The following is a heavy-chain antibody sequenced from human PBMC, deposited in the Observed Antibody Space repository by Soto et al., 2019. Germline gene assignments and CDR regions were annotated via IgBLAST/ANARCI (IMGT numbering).Heavy chain of an antibody. CDR3: ASSPGEYYDFWSGLEYNWFDL. CDR2: IYTSGST. V-gene: IGHV4-4*07. J-gene: IGHJ5*02. CDR1: GGSISSYY. D-gene: IGHD3-3*01. Sequence: SETLSLTCTVSGGSISSYYWSWIRQPAGKGLEWIGRIYTSGSTNYNPSLKSRVTMSVDTSKNQFSLKLSSVTAADTAVYYCASSPGEYYDFWSGLEYNWFDLWGQRALVTVSS.